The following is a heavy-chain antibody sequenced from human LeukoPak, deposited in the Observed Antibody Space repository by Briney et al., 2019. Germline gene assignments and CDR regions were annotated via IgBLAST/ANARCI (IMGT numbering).Heavy chain of an antibody. CDR2: IIPVLGAA. J-gene: IGHJ5*02. V-gene: IGHV1-69*13. CDR3: AMYVWGSVRRWRNWFDP. D-gene: IGHD3-16*01. Sequence: SVKVSCKAFGGFLNTHAITWVRQAPGEGLEWLGGIIPVLGAAHSAQSFQGRVTITADESTSTAYMEMSSLRSEDTAVYYCAMYVWGSVRRWRNWFDPWGQGTLVTVSS. CDR1: GGFLNTHA.